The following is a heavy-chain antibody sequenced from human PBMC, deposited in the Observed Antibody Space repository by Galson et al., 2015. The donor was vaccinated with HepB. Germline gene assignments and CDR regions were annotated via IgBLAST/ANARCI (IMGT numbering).Heavy chain of an antibody. Sequence: SVKVSCKASGYTFTNYYMNWVRQAPGQGLEWKGIINPSGGSTKYAQNFQGRVTMTRDTSTRTVCMELSSLRSEDTAVYYCARNAAMATGEYYYYMDVWGKGTTVTVSS. CDR1: GYTFTNYY. J-gene: IGHJ6*03. D-gene: IGHD5-18*01. CDR2: INPSGGST. V-gene: IGHV1-46*01. CDR3: ARNAAMATGEYYYYMDV.